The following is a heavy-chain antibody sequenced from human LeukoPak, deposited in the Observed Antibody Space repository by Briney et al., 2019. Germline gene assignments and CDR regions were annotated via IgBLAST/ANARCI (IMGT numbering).Heavy chain of an antibody. J-gene: IGHJ4*02. CDR1: GFTFDDYA. CDR3: AKDSSSGWYQDFDY. V-gene: IGHV3-9*01. Sequence: GGSLRLSCAASGFTFDDYAMHWVRQAPGKGLEWVSGISWNSGSIGYADSVKGRFTISRDNAKNSLYLQMNSLRAEDTALYCCAKDSSSGWYQDFDYWGQGTLVTVSS. CDR2: ISWNSGSI. D-gene: IGHD6-19*01.